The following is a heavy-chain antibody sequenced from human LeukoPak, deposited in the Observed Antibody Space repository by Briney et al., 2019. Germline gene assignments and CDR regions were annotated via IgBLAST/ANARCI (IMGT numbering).Heavy chain of an antibody. D-gene: IGHD3-10*01. V-gene: IGHV1-69*06. J-gene: IGHJ6*04. CDR3: ASQVRGVLYYYYYGMDV. CDR1: GGTFSSYA. Sequence: ASVKVSCKASGGTFSSYAFSWVRQAPGQGLEWMGGIIPIFGRANYAQTFQGRVTITADKSTSTAYMELSSLRSEDTAVYYCASQVRGVLYYYYYGMDVWGKGTTVTVSS. CDR2: IIPIFGRA.